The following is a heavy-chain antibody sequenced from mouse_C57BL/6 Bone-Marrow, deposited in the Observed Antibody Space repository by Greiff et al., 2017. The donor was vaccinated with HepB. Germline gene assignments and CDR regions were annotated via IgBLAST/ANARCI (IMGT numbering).Heavy chain of an antibody. CDR1: GFSLSTFGMG. V-gene: IGHV8-8*01. D-gene: IGHD1-1*01. CDR2: IWWDDDK. CDR3: ARMYYYGSSYLYYYAMDY. J-gene: IGHJ4*01. Sequence: QVQLKESGPGILQPSQTLSLTCSFSGFSLSTFGMGVGWIRQPSGKGLEWLAHIWWDDDKYYNPALKSRLTISKDTSKNQVFLKIANVDTADTATYYCARMYYYGSSYLYYYAMDYWGQGTSVTVSS.